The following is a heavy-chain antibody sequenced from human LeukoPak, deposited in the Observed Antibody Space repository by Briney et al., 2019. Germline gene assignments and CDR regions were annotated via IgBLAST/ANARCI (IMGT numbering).Heavy chain of an antibody. CDR2: IQQDGSEK. CDR3: ARVRKLRTRGVMDPLDY. CDR1: GFTFNYYW. D-gene: IGHD3-10*01. V-gene: IGHV3-7*01. Sequence: GGSLRLSCAASGFTFNYYWLTWVRQALGKGLEWVANIQQDGSEKYYVDSVKGRFIISRDNAKNSLYLLMNSLRAEDTAVYYCARVRKLRTRGVMDPLDYWGQGTLVTVSS. J-gene: IGHJ4*02.